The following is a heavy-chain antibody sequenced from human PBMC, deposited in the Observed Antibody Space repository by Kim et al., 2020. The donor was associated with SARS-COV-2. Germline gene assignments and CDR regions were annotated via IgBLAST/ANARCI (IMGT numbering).Heavy chain of an antibody. V-gene: IGHV1-24*01. CDR3: ATARILVTSPLSYYYGMDV. D-gene: IGHD2-21*02. CDR2: FDPEDGET. J-gene: IGHJ6*02. CDR1: GYTLTELS. Sequence: ASVKVSCKVSGYTLTELSMHWVRQAPGKGLEWMGGFDPEDGETIYAQKFQGRVTMTEDTSTDTAYMELSSLRSEDTAVYYCATARILVTSPLSYYYGMDVWGQGTTVTVSS.